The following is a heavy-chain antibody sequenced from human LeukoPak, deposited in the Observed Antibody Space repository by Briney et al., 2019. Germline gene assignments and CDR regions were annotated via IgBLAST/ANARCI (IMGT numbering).Heavy chain of an antibody. CDR1: GYTFTGYY. V-gene: IGHV1-46*01. CDR3: ARDLDGGNSDYYYYGMDV. D-gene: IGHD4-23*01. CDR2: INPSGGST. Sequence: ASVKVSCKASGYTFTGYYMHWVRQAPGQGLEWMGIINPSGGSTSYAQKFQGRVTMTRDTSTSTVYMELSSLRSEDTAVYYCARDLDGGNSDYYYYGMDVWGQGTTVTVSS. J-gene: IGHJ6*02.